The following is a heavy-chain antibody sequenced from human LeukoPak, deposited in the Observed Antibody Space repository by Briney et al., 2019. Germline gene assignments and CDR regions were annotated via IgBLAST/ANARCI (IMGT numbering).Heavy chain of an antibody. CDR3: ARSLSRSSSWYIPPFDY. V-gene: IGHV4-59*02. Sequence: SETLSLTCTISGDSVTTYYWSWIRQPPGKGLEWLGYVYYSGSATYNPSLKSRVTISVDTSKNQFSLRLSSVTAADTAVYYCARSLSRSSSWYIPPFDYWGQGTLVTVSS. CDR1: GDSVTTYY. J-gene: IGHJ4*02. CDR2: VYYSGSA. D-gene: IGHD6-13*01.